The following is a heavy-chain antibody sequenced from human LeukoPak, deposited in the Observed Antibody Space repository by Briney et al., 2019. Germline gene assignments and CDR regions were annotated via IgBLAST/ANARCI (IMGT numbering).Heavy chain of an antibody. CDR2: IEPSNSNI. CDR1: GYTFNRYR. Sequence: ASVNVSCKASGYTFNRYRICWVRQAPGQGLECIGWIEPSNSNIKYAEKLQYRVTMNTNTSTSTAYMDLRSLRSDDTALYYLARDGVSGHFDYWGGGTLVSVSS. V-gene: IGHV1-18*01. CDR3: ARDGVSGHFDY. J-gene: IGHJ4*02. D-gene: IGHD3-3*01.